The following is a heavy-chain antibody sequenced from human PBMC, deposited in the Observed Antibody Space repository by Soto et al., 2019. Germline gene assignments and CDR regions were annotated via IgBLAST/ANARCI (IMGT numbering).Heavy chain of an antibody. Sequence: EVKLVESGGGLVQPGGSLRLSCAASGFTFGNYWMHWVRQFPGKGLEWVARINSDGSSLIYADSVKGRFTISRDNAKNTLYLEMNSLGGEDSAVYFCARRLVDTTTHAYYYYALDAWVQGTTVTVS. J-gene: IGHJ6*02. CDR2: INSDGSSL. CDR1: GFTFGNYW. D-gene: IGHD6-19*01. V-gene: IGHV3-74*01. CDR3: ARRLVDTTTHAYYYYALDA.